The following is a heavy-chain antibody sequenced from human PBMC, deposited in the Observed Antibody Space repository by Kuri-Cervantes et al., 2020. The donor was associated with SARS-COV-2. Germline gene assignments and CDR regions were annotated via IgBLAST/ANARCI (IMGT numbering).Heavy chain of an antibody. J-gene: IGHJ5*02. CDR3: IVYGSGYSWFDP. V-gene: IGHV1-3*01. Sequence: ASVKVSCKASGYTFTSYAMHWVRQAPGQRLEWMGWINAGNGNTKYSQKFQGRVTITRDTSASTAYMELSSLRSEDTAVYYCIVYGSGYSWFDPWGQGTLVTVSS. D-gene: IGHD3-10*01. CDR2: INAGNGNT. CDR1: GYTFTSYA.